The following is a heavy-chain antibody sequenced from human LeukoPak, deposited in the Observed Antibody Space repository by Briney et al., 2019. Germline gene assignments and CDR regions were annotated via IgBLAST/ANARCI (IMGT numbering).Heavy chain of an antibody. D-gene: IGHD3-10*01. CDR1: GGSVSSGSYY. V-gene: IGHV4-61*01. CDR2: IYYSGST. Sequence: PSETLSLTWTVSGGSVSSGSYYWSWIRQPPGKGLEWIGYIYYSGSTNYNPSLKSRVTISVDTSKNQFSLKLSSVTAADTAVYYCAREAGLEDWFDPWGQGTLVTVSS. J-gene: IGHJ5*02. CDR3: AREAGLEDWFDP.